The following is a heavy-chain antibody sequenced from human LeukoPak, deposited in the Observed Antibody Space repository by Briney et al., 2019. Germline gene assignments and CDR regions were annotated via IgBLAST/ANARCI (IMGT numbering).Heavy chain of an antibody. CDR1: GYIFLAYD. V-gene: IGHV1-2*02. CDR3: ATGNDVIVQSVIDY. Sequence: ASVKVSRKASGYIFLAYDMHWVRQAPGHGLEWMGWFNANSGGTNYAQNFQGRVNITRHTSISVPYMALSSVRFDDRAVYYCATGNDVIVQSVIDYWGQGALVTVSS. J-gene: IGHJ4*02. D-gene: IGHD3-16*02. CDR2: FNANSGGT.